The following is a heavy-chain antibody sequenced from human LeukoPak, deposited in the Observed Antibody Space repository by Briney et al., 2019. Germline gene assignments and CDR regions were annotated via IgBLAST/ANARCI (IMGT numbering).Heavy chain of an antibody. CDR2: IYYSGST. CDR3: ARCPNLITIFGVVTPWGFDY. D-gene: IGHD3-3*01. CDR1: GGSISSSSYY. Sequence: SETLSLTCTVSGGSISSSSYYWGCLRQPPGKGLEWIGSIYYSGSTYYNPSLKSRVTISVDTSKNQFSLKLSSVTAADTAVYYCARCPNLITIFGVVTPWGFDYWGQGTLVTVSS. J-gene: IGHJ4*02. V-gene: IGHV4-39*01.